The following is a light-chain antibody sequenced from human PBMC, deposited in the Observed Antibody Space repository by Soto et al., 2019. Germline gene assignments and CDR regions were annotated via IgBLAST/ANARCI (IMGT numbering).Light chain of an antibody. J-gene: IGKJ1*01. V-gene: IGKV3-20*01. CDR3: QQYGSSPWT. CDR2: GAS. Sequence: EIVMTQSPATLSVSPGERATLSCRASQSVNSNLAWYQQKPGQPPRLLIYGASSRATGIPDRFSGSGSGTDFTLTISRLEPEDFAVYYCQQYGSSPWTFGQGTKVDIK. CDR1: QSVNSN.